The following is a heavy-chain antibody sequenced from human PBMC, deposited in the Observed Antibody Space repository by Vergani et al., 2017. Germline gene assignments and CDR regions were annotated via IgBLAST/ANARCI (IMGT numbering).Heavy chain of an antibody. CDR2: IYYSGST. V-gene: IGHV4-39*01. Sequence: QLQLQESGPGLVKPSETLSLTCTVSGGSISSSSYYWGWIRQPPGKGLEWIGSIYYSGSTYDNPSLKSRVTISVDTSKNQFSLKLSSVTAADTAVYYGAGLVRVGASYYFDYWGQGTLVTVSS. CDR1: GGSISSSSYY. J-gene: IGHJ4*02. CDR3: AGLVRVGASYYFDY. D-gene: IGHD1-26*01.